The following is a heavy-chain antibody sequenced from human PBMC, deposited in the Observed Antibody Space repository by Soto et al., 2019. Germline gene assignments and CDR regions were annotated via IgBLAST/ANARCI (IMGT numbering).Heavy chain of an antibody. D-gene: IGHD2-15*01. CDR3: AREEGGYVLNSFDP. CDR2: IIPIFGTA. V-gene: IGHV1-69*13. CDR1: GGTFSSYA. Sequence: ASVKVSCKASGGTFSSYAISWVRQAPGQGLEWMGGIIPIFGTANYAQKFQGRVTITADESTSTAYMELSSLRSEDTAVYYCAREEGGYVLNSFDPWGQGTLVTVSS. J-gene: IGHJ5*02.